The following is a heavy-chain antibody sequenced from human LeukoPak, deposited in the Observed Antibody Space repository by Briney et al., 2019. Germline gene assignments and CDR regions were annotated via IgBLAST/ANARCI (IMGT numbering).Heavy chain of an antibody. J-gene: IGHJ5*02. Sequence: GGSLRLSCAASGFTVSHYGMSWVRQAPGKGLEWVSTTSVRDGGTYYADSVKGRFTISRDNSKSTLYLQMNSLRPEDTALYYCAKKTCTSANCDRGWFDPWGQGTLVTVSS. CDR3: AKKTCTSANCDRGWFDP. CDR1: GFTVSHYG. CDR2: TSVRDGGT. V-gene: IGHV3-23*01. D-gene: IGHD2-8*02.